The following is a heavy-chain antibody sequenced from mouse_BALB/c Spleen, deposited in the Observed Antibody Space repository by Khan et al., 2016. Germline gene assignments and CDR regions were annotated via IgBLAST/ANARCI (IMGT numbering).Heavy chain of an antibody. CDR3: WRHGDNDDGYFDV. V-gene: IGHV10-1*02. CDR1: GFTLNTYA. D-gene: IGHD2-13*01. Sequence: EVQLVESGGGLVQPKGSLKLSCAASGFTLNTYAMNWVRQAPGKGLEWVARMRSKSDNFATDYADSVKDRFTISRDDSQSMVYLQMSNLKTEDTAMFYLWRHGDNDDGYFDVWGAGTTVTVSS. J-gene: IGHJ1*01. CDR2: MRSKSDNFAT.